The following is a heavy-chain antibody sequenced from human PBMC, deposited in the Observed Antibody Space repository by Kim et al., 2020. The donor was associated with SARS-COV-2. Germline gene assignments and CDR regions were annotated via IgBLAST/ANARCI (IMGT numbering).Heavy chain of an antibody. CDR3: VHTPDYYGYGSSYGEGVDY. V-gene: IGHV2-5*02. CDR2: IYWDNDK. Sequence: SGPTLVNPTQALALTCTFSGFSLTTSGVGVGWIRQPPGKALEWLALIYWDNDKQYSLSLKSRLIITKDTSKNQVVLTMTVMDPVDTATYYCVHTPDYYGYGSSYGEGVDYWGQGTLVTVS. J-gene: IGHJ4*02. D-gene: IGHD3-10*01. CDR1: GFSLTTSGVG.